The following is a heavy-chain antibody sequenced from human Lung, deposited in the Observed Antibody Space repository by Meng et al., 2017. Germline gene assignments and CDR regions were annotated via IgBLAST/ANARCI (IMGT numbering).Heavy chain of an antibody. CDR3: ARYGSGSYQGWFDP. Sequence: QVQLQQWGAGELKPSETLSLTCAVYVGSFSGYQWNWIRQSPGKGLEWIGDINHRGRTNYNPSLKSRVTISVDTSKTQFSLKLSSVTAADTAVYYCARYGSGSYQGWFDPWGQGMLVTVSS. CDR2: INHRGRT. J-gene: IGHJ5*02. CDR1: VGSFSGYQ. V-gene: IGHV4-34*01. D-gene: IGHD3-10*01.